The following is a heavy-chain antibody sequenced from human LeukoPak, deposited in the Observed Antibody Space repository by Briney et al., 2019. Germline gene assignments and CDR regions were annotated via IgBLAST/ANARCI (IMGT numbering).Heavy chain of an antibody. J-gene: IGHJ4*02. D-gene: IGHD3-22*01. V-gene: IGHV3-23*01. Sequence: GGSLRLSCAASGFTISPYPMSWVRQAPGKGLEWVSSIHGSGGTTYYAESVKGRFTISRDNSKNTLYLQMNSLRAEDTALYYCAKYSYDSSGYYAAFDYWGQGTLVTVSS. CDR2: IHGSGGTT. CDR3: AKYSYDSSGYYAAFDY. CDR1: GFTISPYP.